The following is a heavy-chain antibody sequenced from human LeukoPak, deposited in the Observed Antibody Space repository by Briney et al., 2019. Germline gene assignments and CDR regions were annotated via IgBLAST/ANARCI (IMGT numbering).Heavy chain of an antibody. J-gene: IGHJ4*02. V-gene: IGHV3-30*02. CDR1: GFTFSSYG. Sequence: GGSLRLSCAASGFTFSSYGMHWVRQAPGKGLEWVAFIRYDGSNKYYADSVKGRFTISRDNSKNTLYLQMNSLRAEDTAVYYCAKDLRSSLFFDYWGQGTLVTVSS. CDR3: AKDLRSSLFFDY. CDR2: IRYDGSNK. D-gene: IGHD6-6*01.